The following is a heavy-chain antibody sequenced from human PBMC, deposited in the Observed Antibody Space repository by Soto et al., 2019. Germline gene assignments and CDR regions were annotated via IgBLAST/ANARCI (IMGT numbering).Heavy chain of an antibody. CDR2: ISGSGSEK. Sequence: PGGSLRLSCAASGFTFSSYAMSWVRQAPGKGLEWVADISGSGSEKYYADSVKGRFTISRDNAKNTLYLQMNSLRAEDTALYYCAKDLTGLSRAFDYWGQGTLVTVSS. V-gene: IGHV3-23*01. D-gene: IGHD1-26*01. CDR3: AKDLTGLSRAFDY. CDR1: GFTFSSYA. J-gene: IGHJ4*02.